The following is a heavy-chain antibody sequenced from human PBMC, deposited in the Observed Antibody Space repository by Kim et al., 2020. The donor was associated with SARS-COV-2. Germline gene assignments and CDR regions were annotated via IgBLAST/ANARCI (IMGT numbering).Heavy chain of an antibody. V-gene: IGHV3-23*01. CDR3: AKWVVMDDYEYYYYYGMDV. Sequence: GRFTISRDNSKNTLYVQMNSLRDEDTALYYCAKWVVMDDYEYYYYYGMDVWGQGTTVTVSS. D-gene: IGHD3-16*01. J-gene: IGHJ6*02.